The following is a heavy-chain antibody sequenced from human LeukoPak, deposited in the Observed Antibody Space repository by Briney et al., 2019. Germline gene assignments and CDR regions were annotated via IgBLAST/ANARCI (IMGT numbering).Heavy chain of an antibody. Sequence: SGGSLRLSCAASGFTFSSYSMNWVRQAPGKGLEWVSSISSSSSYIYYADSVKGRFTISRDNAKNSLYLQMNSLRAEDTAVYYCARPNGSGSPYPDYWGQGTLVTVSS. CDR1: GFTFSSYS. V-gene: IGHV3-21*01. J-gene: IGHJ4*02. D-gene: IGHD3-10*01. CDR2: ISSSSSYI. CDR3: ARPNGSGSPYPDY.